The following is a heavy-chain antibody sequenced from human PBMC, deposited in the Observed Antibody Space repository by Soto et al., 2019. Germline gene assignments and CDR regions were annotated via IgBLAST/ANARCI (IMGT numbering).Heavy chain of an antibody. CDR3: ARDRVTEIQSRYYYYGMDV. J-gene: IGHJ6*02. CDR1: GFTFSDYY. D-gene: IGHD5-18*01. CDR2: ISSSGSTI. Sequence: GSLRLSCAASGFTFSDYYMSWIRQAPGKGLEWVSYISSSGSTIYYADSVKGRFTISRDNAKNSLYLQMNSLRAEDTAVYYCARDRVTEIQSRYYYYGMDVWGQGTTVTVSS. V-gene: IGHV3-11*01.